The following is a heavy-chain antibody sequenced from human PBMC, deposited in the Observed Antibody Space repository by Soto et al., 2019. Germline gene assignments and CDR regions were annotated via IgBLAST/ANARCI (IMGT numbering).Heavy chain of an antibody. D-gene: IGHD3-10*01. CDR1: GYTFTGYY. Sequence: ASVKVSCKASGYTFTGYYMHWVRQAPGQGLEWMGWINPNSGGTNYAQKFQGWVTMTRDTSISTAYMELSRLRSADTAVYYCARDKGDMVRGVGWFDPWGQGTLVTVSS. V-gene: IGHV1-2*04. CDR3: ARDKGDMVRGVGWFDP. J-gene: IGHJ5*02. CDR2: INPNSGGT.